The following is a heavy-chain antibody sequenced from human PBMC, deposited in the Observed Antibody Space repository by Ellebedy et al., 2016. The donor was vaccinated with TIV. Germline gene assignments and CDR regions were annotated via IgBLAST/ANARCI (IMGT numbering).Heavy chain of an antibody. D-gene: IGHD3-10*01. V-gene: IGHV2-5*02. J-gene: IGHJ4*02. CDR1: GFSLSSRGVG. CDR3: APGTNRFVSFEY. Sequence: SGPTLVKPPQTLTLTCTFSGFSLSSRGVGVAWIRQPPGKSLEWLTLIYFDDVERYSPSLKSRLTITKDTSINQVVLTMTNMDPADTATYFCAPGTNRFVSFEYWGQGTLVTVSS. CDR2: IYFDDVE.